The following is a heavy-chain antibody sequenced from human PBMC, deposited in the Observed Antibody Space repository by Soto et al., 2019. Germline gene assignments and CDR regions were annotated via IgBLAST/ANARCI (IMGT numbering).Heavy chain of an antibody. CDR2: ISADNGNT. D-gene: IGHD2-2*01. Sequence: QVQLVQSGAEVKKPGASVKVSCKASGYTFSSYGISWVRQAPGQELEWMGWISADNGNTNYAQKLQGRVTMTRDTSTSTAHLELRSLRYDGTDVYYCAGDGYCSSRRCFDLWGRGTLVIVSS. J-gene: IGHJ2*01. V-gene: IGHV1-18*01. CDR1: GYTFSSYG. CDR3: AGDGYCSSRRCFDL.